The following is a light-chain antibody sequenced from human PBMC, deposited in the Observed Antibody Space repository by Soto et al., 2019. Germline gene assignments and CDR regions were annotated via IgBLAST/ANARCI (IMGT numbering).Light chain of an antibody. V-gene: IGKV1-5*03. Sequence: DIQMTQSPSTLSGSVGDRVAITCRASQTISSWLAWYQQKPGKAPKLMIYKASTLKSGVPSRFSGSGSGTEFTLTISSLQPGDFATYYCQQYNSYSLTLGQGTKVDIK. CDR3: QQYNSYSLT. J-gene: IGKJ1*01. CDR1: QTISSW. CDR2: KAS.